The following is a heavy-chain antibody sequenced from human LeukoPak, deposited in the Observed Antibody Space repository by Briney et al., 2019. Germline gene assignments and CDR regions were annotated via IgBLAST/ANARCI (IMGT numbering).Heavy chain of an antibody. V-gene: IGHV1-18*01. CDR1: GYTFTSYG. Sequence: ASVKVSCKASGYTFTSYGISWVRQAPGQGLEWMGWISAYNGNTNYAQKLQGRVTMTTDTSTSTAYMELRSLRSDDTAVYYCARGFCSSTSCSNFDYWGQGTLVTVSP. CDR2: ISAYNGNT. CDR3: ARGFCSSTSCSNFDY. J-gene: IGHJ4*02. D-gene: IGHD2-2*01.